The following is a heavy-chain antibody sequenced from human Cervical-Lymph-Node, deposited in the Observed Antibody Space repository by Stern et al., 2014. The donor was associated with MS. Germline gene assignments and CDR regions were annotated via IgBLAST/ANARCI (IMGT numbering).Heavy chain of an antibody. Sequence: EVQLVESGGGLVQPGGSLRLSCAASGFPFSSSWMSWVRQAPGKWLAWMANIKQDGSENYYAASVQGRFTISRDNAKNSLYLQMNSLRAEDTAVYYGARDRRANWFDPWGQGTLVTVSS. CDR2: IKQDGSEN. J-gene: IGHJ5*02. CDR1: GFPFSSSW. CDR3: ARDRRANWFDP. V-gene: IGHV3-7*03.